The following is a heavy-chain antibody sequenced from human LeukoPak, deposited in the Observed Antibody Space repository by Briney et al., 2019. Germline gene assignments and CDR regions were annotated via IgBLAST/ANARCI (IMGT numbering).Heavy chain of an antibody. CDR1: GFTFSDYA. J-gene: IGHJ4*02. V-gene: IGHV3-23*01. Sequence: PGGSLRLSCAASGFTFSDYAMAWVRQSPEKGLEWVSAISGSGHSTYYGDSVKGRFTISRGNSRNTLYLQMISLGADDTALYYCARNLNSGSYYYFDSWGLGTLVTVSS. CDR3: ARNLNSGSYYYFDS. CDR2: ISGSGHST. D-gene: IGHD5-12*01.